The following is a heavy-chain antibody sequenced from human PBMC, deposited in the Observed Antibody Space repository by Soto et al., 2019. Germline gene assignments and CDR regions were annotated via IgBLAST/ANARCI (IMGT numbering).Heavy chain of an antibody. D-gene: IGHD1-26*01. CDR3: AKATYSGSYFSDY. CDR1: GFSFSSYG. J-gene: IGHJ4*02. V-gene: IGHV3-30*18. Sequence: QVQLVESGGGVVQPGKSLRLSCAASGFSFSSYGLHWVRQAPGKGLEWVAAISFDGSNEYHADSVKGRFTIFRDKSKNTLYLQMNSLRAEDTAVYYCAKATYSGSYFSDYWGQGTLVTVSS. CDR2: ISFDGSNE.